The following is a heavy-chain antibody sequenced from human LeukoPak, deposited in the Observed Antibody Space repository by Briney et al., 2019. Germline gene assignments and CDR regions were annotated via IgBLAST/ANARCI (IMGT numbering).Heavy chain of an antibody. Sequence: SETLSLTCTVSGGSISSYYWSWIRQPPGKGLEWIGYIYYSGSTNYNPSLKSRVTISVDTSKNQFSLKLSSVTAADPAVYYCATKGNGDYGYYYYYMDVWGKGTTVTISS. D-gene: IGHD4-17*01. CDR2: IYYSGST. CDR3: ATKGNGDYGYYYYYMDV. V-gene: IGHV4-59*01. J-gene: IGHJ6*03. CDR1: GGSISSYY.